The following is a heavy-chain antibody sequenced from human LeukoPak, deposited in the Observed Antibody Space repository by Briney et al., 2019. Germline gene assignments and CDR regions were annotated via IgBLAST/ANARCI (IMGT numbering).Heavy chain of an antibody. CDR3: ARGGQYDFWSGYYYYGMDV. CDR2: IWYDGSNK. D-gene: IGHD3-3*01. CDR1: GFTFSSYG. V-gene: IGHV3-33*01. J-gene: IGHJ6*02. Sequence: PGGSLRLSCAASGFTFSSYGMHWVRQAPGKGLEWVAVIWYDGSNKYYADSVKGRFTISRDNSKNTLYLQMNSLRAEDTAVYYCARGGQYDFWSGYYYYGMDVWGQGTTVTASS.